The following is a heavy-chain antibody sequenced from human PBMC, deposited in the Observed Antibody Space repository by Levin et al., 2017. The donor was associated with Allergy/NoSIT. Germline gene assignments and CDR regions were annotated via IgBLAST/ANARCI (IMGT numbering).Heavy chain of an antibody. CDR1: GFTFSSYD. V-gene: IGHV3-13*04. CDR2: IGTAGDT. Sequence: EASVKVSCAASGFTFSSYDMHWVRQATGKGLEWVSAIGTAGDTYYPGSVKGRFTISRENAKNSLYLQMNSLRAGDTAVYYCARASTPSAPPYDAFDIWGQGTMVTVSS. D-gene: IGHD2-2*01. CDR3: ARASTPSAPPYDAFDI. J-gene: IGHJ3*02.